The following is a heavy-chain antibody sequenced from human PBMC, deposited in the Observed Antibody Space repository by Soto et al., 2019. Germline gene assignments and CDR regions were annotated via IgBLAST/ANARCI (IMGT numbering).Heavy chain of an antibody. CDR2: IYSAGIT. V-gene: IGHV3-53*01. D-gene: IGHD6-13*01. CDR3: ARDQRAAAGNYYYYYGLDV. J-gene: IGHJ6*02. CDR1: WLTVSTNY. Sequence: VGSLRLSCAASWLTVSTNYMSWVRQAPGRGLEWVAIIYSAGITYYADSVKGRFTISRDNSKNTLYLQMNSLRAEDTAIYYCARDQRAAAGNYYYYYGLDVWGQGTTVTVSS.